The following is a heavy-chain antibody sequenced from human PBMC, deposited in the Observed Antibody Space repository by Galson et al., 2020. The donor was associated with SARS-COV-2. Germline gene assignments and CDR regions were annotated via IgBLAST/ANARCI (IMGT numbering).Heavy chain of an antibody. V-gene: IGHV1-8*01. CDR3: ARGPGAARPRLIFYYYYYYMDV. CDR2: MNPNSGNT. Sequence: GESLKISCKASGYTFTSYDINWVRQATGQGLEWMGWMNPNSGNTGYAQKFQGRVTMTRNTSISTAYMELSSLRSEDTAVYYCARGPGAARPRLIFYYYYYYMDVWGKGTTVTVSS. D-gene: IGHD6-6*01. J-gene: IGHJ6*03. CDR1: GYTFTSYD.